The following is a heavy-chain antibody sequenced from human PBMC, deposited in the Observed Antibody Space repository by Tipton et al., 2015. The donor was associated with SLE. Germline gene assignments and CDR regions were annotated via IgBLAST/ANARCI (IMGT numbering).Heavy chain of an antibody. D-gene: IGHD6-6*01. J-gene: IGHJ4*02. Sequence: SLRLSCAASGFTFSSSWMHWVRQAPGKGLVWVSRINTDGSSTNYADSVKGRFTISRDNAKNSLYLQMHSLRAEDTAVYYCAREDDSNSPIFDSWGQGIPVTVSA. CDR3: AREDDSNSPIFDS. CDR1: GFTFSSSW. V-gene: IGHV3-74*01. CDR2: INTDGSST.